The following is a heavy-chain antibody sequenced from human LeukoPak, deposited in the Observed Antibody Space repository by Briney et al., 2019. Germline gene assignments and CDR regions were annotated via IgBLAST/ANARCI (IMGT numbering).Heavy chain of an antibody. Sequence: GESLKISCKGSGYSFTSYWICWVRQRPGKGLEWMGIIYPGDSVTRYSPSFQGQVTMSADKSISTAYLQWSSLKASDTAMYYCARQYYSTTNCPFDYWGQGTLVTVSS. CDR2: IYPGDSVT. D-gene: IGHD2-2*01. J-gene: IGHJ4*02. V-gene: IGHV5-51*01. CDR3: ARQYYSTTNCPFDY. CDR1: GYSFTSYW.